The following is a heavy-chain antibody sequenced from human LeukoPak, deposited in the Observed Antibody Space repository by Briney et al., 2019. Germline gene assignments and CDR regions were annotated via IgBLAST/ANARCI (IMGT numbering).Heavy chain of an antibody. V-gene: IGHV1-69*06. Sequence: EASVKVSCKASGGTFSSYAIRWVRQAPGQGLEWMGGIIPIFGTANYAQKFQGRVTITADKSTSTAYMELSSLRSEDTAVYYCARTVGGSGSYYPAYYYYGMDVWGKGTTVTVSS. CDR1: GGTFSSYA. CDR2: IIPIFGTA. CDR3: ARTVGGSGSYYPAYYYYGMDV. D-gene: IGHD3-10*01. J-gene: IGHJ6*04.